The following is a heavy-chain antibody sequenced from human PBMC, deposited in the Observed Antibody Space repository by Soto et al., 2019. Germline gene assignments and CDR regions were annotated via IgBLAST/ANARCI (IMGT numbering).Heavy chain of an antibody. CDR3: AADPPLSSSPDYYGMDV. D-gene: IGHD6-6*01. CDR1: GGTFSSYA. J-gene: IGHJ6*02. V-gene: IGHV1-69*06. Sequence: QVQLVQSGAEVKKPGSSVKVSCKASGGTFSSYAISWVRQAPGQGLEWMGGIIPIFGTANYAQKFQERVTITRDMSTSTAYMELSSLRSEDTAVYYCAADPPLSSSPDYYGMDVWGQGTTVTVSS. CDR2: IIPIFGTA.